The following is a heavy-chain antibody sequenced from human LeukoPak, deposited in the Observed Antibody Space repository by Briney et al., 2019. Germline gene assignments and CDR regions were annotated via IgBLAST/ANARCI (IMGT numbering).Heavy chain of an antibody. Sequence: SETLSLTCTVSRGSISRSTYYWGWIRQPPGKGLEWIGTIYYSGSTYYNPSLKSRVTMSVDTSKNQFSLKLNSVTAADTALYYCARHGAYCSSTSCYGLLPFDYWGQGTLVTVSS. CDR2: IYYSGST. J-gene: IGHJ4*02. V-gene: IGHV4-39*01. CDR3: ARHGAYCSSTSCYGLLPFDY. D-gene: IGHD2-2*01. CDR1: RGSISRSTYY.